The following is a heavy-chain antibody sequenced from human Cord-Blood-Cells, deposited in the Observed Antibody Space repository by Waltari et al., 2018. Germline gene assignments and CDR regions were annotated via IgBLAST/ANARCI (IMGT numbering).Heavy chain of an antibody. V-gene: IGHV4-34*01. CDR1: GGSFSGYY. Sequence: QVQLQQWGAGLLKPSETLSLTCAVYGGSFSGYYWCWTRQPPGKGLEWIGEINHSGSTNYNPSLKSRVTISVDTSKNQFSLKLSSVTAADTAVYYCARLGSSSQYYFDYWGQGTLVTVSS. D-gene: IGHD6-6*01. CDR3: ARLGSSSQYYFDY. J-gene: IGHJ4*02. CDR2: INHSGST.